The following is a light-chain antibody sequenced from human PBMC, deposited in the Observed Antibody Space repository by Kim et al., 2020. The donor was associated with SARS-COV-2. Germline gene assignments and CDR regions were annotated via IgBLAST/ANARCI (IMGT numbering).Light chain of an antibody. CDR1: QGINSF. CDR3: QQYSNYPLT. V-gene: IGKV1D-13*01. Sequence: AIQLTQYPSSLSASVGDRVTITCRASQGINSFLAWYQQKAGKASKILIYDVSSLESGVPSRFSGSRSGTDFTLTISSLQPEDFATYYCQQYSNYPLTFGGGTKVDIK. CDR2: DVS. J-gene: IGKJ4*01.